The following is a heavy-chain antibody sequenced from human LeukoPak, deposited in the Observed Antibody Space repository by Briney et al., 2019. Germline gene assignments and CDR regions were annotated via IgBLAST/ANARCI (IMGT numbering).Heavy chain of an antibody. CDR3: AKSKSPYPMDYIFDF. CDR1: GFSFSSYG. CDR2: ISNDGSIT. V-gene: IGHV3-30*18. Sequence: GGSLRLSCAASGFSFSSYGMHWVRQAPGKGLEWVAVISNDGSITKYGDSVKGRFTISRDNSKNTLYVQMNSLRTDNAAVYYCAKSKSPYPMDYIFDFWGQGTLVTVSS. J-gene: IGHJ4*02. D-gene: IGHD4-11*01.